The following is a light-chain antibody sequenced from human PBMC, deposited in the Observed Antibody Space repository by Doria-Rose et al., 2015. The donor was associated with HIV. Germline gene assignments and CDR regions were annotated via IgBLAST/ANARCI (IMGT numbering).Light chain of an antibody. CDR2: DVS. CDR1: GYNY. J-gene: IGLJ1*01. CDR3: SSYTSSSTLDV. Sequence: GYNYVSWYQQHPGKAPKLMIYDVSNRPSGVSNRFSGSKSGNTASLTISGLQAEDEADYYCSSYTSSSTLDVFGTGTKVTVL. V-gene: IGLV2-14*03.